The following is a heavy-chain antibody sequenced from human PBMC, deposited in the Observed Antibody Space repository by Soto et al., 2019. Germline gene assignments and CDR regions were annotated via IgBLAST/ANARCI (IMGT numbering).Heavy chain of an antibody. Sequence: GASVKVSCKASGYTFTSYAMHWVRQAPGQRLEWMGWINAGNGNTKYSQKFQGRVTITRDTSASTAYMELSSLRSEDTAVYYCARDPTVRGVIYYYGMDVWGQGTTVTVSS. D-gene: IGHD3-10*01. CDR3: ARDPTVRGVIYYYGMDV. CDR1: GYTFTSYA. CDR2: INAGNGNT. J-gene: IGHJ6*02. V-gene: IGHV1-3*01.